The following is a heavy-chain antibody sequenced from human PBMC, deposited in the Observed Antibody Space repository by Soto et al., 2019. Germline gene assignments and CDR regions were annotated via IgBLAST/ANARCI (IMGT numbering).Heavy chain of an antibody. J-gene: IGHJ2*01. CDR1: GGTFSSYT. D-gene: IGHD4-17*01. Sequence: QVQLVQSGAEVKKPGSSVKVSCKASGGTFSSYTISWVRQAPGQGLEWMGRIIPILGIANYAQKFQGRVTXTXXKSTRTAYMELSSLRSEDTAVYYCARGDYDWYFDLWGRGTLVTVSS. CDR3: ARGDYDWYFDL. CDR2: IIPILGIA. V-gene: IGHV1-69*02.